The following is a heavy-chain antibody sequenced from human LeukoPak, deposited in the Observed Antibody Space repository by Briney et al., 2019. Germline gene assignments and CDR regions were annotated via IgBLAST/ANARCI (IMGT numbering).Heavy chain of an antibody. CDR2: IHYSGDT. Sequence: SETLSLTCTVSGGSISSYYWSWIRQPPGKRLEWIGDIHYSGDTNYHPSLKSRVTMSVDTSKNQFSLQLNSVTAADTAFYYCARGADLYSGNTVLLYWGQGTLVTVSS. D-gene: IGHD4-23*01. CDR1: GGSISSYY. V-gene: IGHV4-59*08. J-gene: IGHJ4*02. CDR3: ARGADLYSGNTVLLY.